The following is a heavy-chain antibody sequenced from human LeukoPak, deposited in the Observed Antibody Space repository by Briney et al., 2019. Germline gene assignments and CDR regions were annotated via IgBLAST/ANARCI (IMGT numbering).Heavy chain of an antibody. J-gene: IGHJ4*02. CDR2: IYYSGRT. CDR3: ARDDGRGVVTPY. Sequence: SETPSLTCAVSGGSISGSDYYWGWIRQPPGKGLEWIGSIYYSGRTFYNPSLKSRVTISVDTSRNQFSLKLSSVTAADTAVYYCARDDGRGVVTPYWGQGTLVTVSS. D-gene: IGHD2-21*02. V-gene: IGHV4-39*07. CDR1: GGSISGSDYY.